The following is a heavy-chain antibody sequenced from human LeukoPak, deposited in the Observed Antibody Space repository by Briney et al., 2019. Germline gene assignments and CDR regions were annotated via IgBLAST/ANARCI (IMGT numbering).Heavy chain of an antibody. CDR2: IIPIFGTA. Sequence: ASVKVSCKASGGTFSSYAISWVRQAPGQGLEWMGGIIPIFGTANYAQKFQGRVTITADESTSTAYMELSSLRSEDTAVYYCAHKLYSYGPNYYYGMDVWGQGTTVTVSS. CDR3: AHKLYSYGPNYYYGMDV. J-gene: IGHJ6*02. CDR1: GGTFSSYA. D-gene: IGHD5-18*01. V-gene: IGHV1-69*13.